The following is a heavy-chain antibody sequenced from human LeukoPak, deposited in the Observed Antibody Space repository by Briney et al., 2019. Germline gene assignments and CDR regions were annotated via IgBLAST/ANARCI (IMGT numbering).Heavy chain of an antibody. CDR2: INHSGST. J-gene: IGHJ5*02. Sequence: SETLSLTCAVYGGSFSGYYWSWIRQPPGKGLEWIGEINHSGSTNYNPSLKGRVTISVDTSENQFSLKVSSVTAADTAVYYCAREIVVVPAAPGWFDPWGQGTLVTVSS. V-gene: IGHV4-34*01. D-gene: IGHD2-2*01. CDR1: GGSFSGYY. CDR3: AREIVVVPAAPGWFDP.